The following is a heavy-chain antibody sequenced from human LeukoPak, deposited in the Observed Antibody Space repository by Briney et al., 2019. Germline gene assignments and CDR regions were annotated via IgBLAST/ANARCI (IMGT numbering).Heavy chain of an antibody. CDR1: GGTFSSYA. CDR3: AITISDGMDV. D-gene: IGHD3-3*01. Sequence: ASVKVSCKASGGTFSSYAISWVRQAPGQGLEWMGRIIPILGIANYAQKLQGRVTITADKSTSTAYMELSSLRSEDTAVYYCAITISDGMDVWGQGTTVTVSS. CDR2: IIPILGIA. V-gene: IGHV1-69*04. J-gene: IGHJ6*02.